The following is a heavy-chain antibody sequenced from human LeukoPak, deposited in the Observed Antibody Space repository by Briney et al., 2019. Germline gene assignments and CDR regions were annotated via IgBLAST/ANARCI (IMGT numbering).Heavy chain of an antibody. D-gene: IGHD6-13*01. CDR3: AREGAAAGAFDP. Sequence: GGSLRLSCAASGFTFSSYEMNWVRQAPGKGLEWVSYISSSGSTIYYADSVKGRFTISRDNAKNSLYLQMNSLRAEDTAVYYCAREGAAAGAFDPWGQGTLVTVSS. V-gene: IGHV3-48*03. J-gene: IGHJ5*02. CDR2: ISSSGSTI. CDR1: GFTFSSYE.